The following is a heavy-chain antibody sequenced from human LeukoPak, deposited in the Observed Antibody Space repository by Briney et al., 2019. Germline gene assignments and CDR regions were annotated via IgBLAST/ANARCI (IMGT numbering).Heavy chain of an antibody. J-gene: IGHJ4*02. CDR2: IYYSGAT. CDR1: GGSFSGYY. Sequence: EASETLSLTCAVYGGSFSGYYWRWVRQPPGKGLEWIGYIYYSGATNYNPSLKSRVTISVDTSKNQFSLKLSSVTAADTAVYYCARGVYIAAAQYGYWGQGTLVTVSS. V-gene: IGHV4-59*01. D-gene: IGHD6-13*01. CDR3: ARGVYIAAAQYGY.